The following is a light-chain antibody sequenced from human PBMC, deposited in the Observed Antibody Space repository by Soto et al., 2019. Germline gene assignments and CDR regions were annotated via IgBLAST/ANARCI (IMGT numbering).Light chain of an antibody. CDR2: EVN. CDR3: CSYTSSTTWV. Sequence: QSALTQPASVSGSPGQSITISCTGTSSDVGGYNYVSWYQQYPGKAPKLMIYEVNNRPSGVSNRFSGSKSGNTASLTISGLQAEDEADYYCCSYTSSTTWVFGGGTKVTVL. J-gene: IGLJ3*02. V-gene: IGLV2-14*01. CDR1: SSDVGGYNY.